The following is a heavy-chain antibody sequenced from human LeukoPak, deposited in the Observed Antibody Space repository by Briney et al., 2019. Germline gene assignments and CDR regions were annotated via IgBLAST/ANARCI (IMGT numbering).Heavy chain of an antibody. D-gene: IGHD6-6*01. CDR1: GFTFRRYW. Sequence: GSLRLSCAVSGFTFRRYWMHRVRQAPGKGLVWVSRISGDGSMTNYADSVKGRFTISRDNAKNTVYLQMNSLRAEDTAVYYCARYSSSSGGASHYLDYWGQGTLVTVSS. CDR2: ISGDGSMT. V-gene: IGHV3-74*01. CDR3: ARYSSSSGGASHYLDY. J-gene: IGHJ4*02.